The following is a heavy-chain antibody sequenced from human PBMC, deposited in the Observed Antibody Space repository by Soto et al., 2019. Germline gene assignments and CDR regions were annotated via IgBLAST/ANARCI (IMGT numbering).Heavy chain of an antibody. CDR3: TTDPGDNRNYFDY. J-gene: IGHJ4*02. Sequence: GGSLRLSCAASGFTFSNAWMSWVRQAPGKGLEWVGRIKSKTDGGTTDYAAPVKGRFTISRDDSKNTLYLQMNSLKTEDTAVYYCTTDPGDNRNYFDYWGQGTLVTVSS. CDR2: IKSKTDGGTT. V-gene: IGHV3-15*01. CDR1: GFTFSNAW. D-gene: IGHD1-20*01.